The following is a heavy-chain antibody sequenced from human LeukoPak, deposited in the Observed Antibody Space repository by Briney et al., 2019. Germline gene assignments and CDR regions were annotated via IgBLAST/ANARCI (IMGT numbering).Heavy chain of an antibody. CDR2: INHSGST. V-gene: IGHV4-34*01. CDR3: ARGDPYRYDGSGYYKDY. CDR1: GGSFSGYY. J-gene: IGHJ4*02. Sequence: SETLSLTCAVYGGSFSGYYWSWIRQPPGKGLEWIGEINHSGSTNYNPSLKSRVSISVDTSKNQFSLKLSSVTAADTAVYYCARGDPYRYDGSGYYKDYWGQGTLVTVSS. D-gene: IGHD3-22*01.